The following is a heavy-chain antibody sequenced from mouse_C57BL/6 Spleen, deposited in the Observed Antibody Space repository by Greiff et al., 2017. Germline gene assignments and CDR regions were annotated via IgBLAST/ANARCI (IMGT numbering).Heavy chain of an antibody. J-gene: IGHJ4*01. CDR2: INPNYGTT. V-gene: IGHV1-39*01. D-gene: IGHD1-1*01. CDR1: GYSFTDYN. Sequence: EVQLVESGPELVMPGASVKISCKASGYSFTDYNMNWVKQSNGKSLEWIGVINPNYGTTSYNQKFKGKATLTVDQSSSTAYMQLNSLTSEDSAVYYCARPGSSYVEAMDYWGQGTSVTVSS. CDR3: ARPGSSYVEAMDY.